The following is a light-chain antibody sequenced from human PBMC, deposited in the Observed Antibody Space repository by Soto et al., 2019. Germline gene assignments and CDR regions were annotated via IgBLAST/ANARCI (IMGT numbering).Light chain of an antibody. CDR3: QQRLNWPPG. V-gene: IGKV3D-20*02. CDR1: QSVSSYY. J-gene: IGKJ1*01. Sequence: EIVLTQSPGTLSLSPGERATLSCRASQSVSSYYLAWYQQKPGQAPRLLIYAASSRATGIPDRFSGGGSGTDFTLTISRLEPEDFAVYYCQQRLNWPPGFGQGTKVDIK. CDR2: AAS.